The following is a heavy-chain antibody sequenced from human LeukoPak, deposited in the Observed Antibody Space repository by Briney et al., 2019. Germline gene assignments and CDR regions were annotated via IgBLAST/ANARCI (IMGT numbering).Heavy chain of an antibody. CDR3: ARADPIFGVVPYFDY. J-gene: IGHJ4*02. Sequence: ASVKVSCKASGYTFTSYYMHWARQAPGQGLEWMGIINPSGGSTSYAQRFQGRVTMTRDTSTSTVYMELSSLRSEDTAVYYCARADPIFGVVPYFDYWGQGTLVTVSS. CDR1: GYTFTSYY. V-gene: IGHV1-46*01. CDR2: INPSGGST. D-gene: IGHD3-3*01.